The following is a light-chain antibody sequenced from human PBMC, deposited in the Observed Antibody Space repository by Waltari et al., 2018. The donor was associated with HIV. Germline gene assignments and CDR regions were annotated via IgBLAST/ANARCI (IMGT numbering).Light chain of an antibody. CDR1: QSLLHSNGDTY. V-gene: IGKV2-28*01. CDR2: FAS. Sequence: EIVLTQSPLSLAVTPGEPASISCSSRQSLLHSNGDTYLSWILQKPGQSPQLLIYFASNRASGVPERFSGTGSDTDFTLKISRVEADDVGVYYCMQTLQAFTFGGGTKVELK. CDR3: MQTLQAFT. J-gene: IGKJ4*02.